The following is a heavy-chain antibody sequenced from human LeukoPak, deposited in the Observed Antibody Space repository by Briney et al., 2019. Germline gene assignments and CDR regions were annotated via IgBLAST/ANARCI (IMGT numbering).Heavy chain of an antibody. Sequence: GESLKISCKGSGYSFTSYWIGWVRQMPGEGLEWMGIIYPGDSDTRYSPSFQGQVTISADKSISIAYLQWSSLKASDTAMYYCATSYDYGDYYFDYWGQGTLVTVSS. CDR1: GYSFTSYW. D-gene: IGHD4-17*01. V-gene: IGHV5-51*01. CDR3: ATSYDYGDYYFDY. CDR2: IYPGDSDT. J-gene: IGHJ4*02.